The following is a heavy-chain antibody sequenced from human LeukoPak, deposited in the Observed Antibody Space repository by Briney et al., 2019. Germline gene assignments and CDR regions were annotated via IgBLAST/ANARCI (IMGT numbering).Heavy chain of an antibody. CDR3: ARDRDRGASTPFDY. V-gene: IGHV1-2*02. CDR2: INSNSGAT. CDR1: GYTFTDYY. D-gene: IGHD1-26*01. Sequence: ASVKVSCKASGYTFTDYYMHWVRQAPGQGPEWMGWINSNSGATNYAQKFQGRVTMTRDTSISTVYMELSSLRSDDTAVYYCARDRDRGASTPFDYWGQGTLVTVSS. J-gene: IGHJ4*02.